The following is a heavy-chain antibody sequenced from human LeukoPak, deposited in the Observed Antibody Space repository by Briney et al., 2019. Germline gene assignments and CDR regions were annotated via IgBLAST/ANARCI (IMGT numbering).Heavy chain of an antibody. CDR1: GFTFSSYA. V-gene: IGHV3-23*01. CDR2: ISGSGGST. Sequence: GGSLRLSCAASGFTFSSYAMSWVRQAPGKGLEWVSAISGSGGSTYYADSVKGRFTISRDNSKNTLYLQMNSLRAEDTAVYYCAKDFAGAYSRATHLDYWGQGTLVTVSS. D-gene: IGHD6-13*01. CDR3: AKDFAGAYSRATHLDY. J-gene: IGHJ4*02.